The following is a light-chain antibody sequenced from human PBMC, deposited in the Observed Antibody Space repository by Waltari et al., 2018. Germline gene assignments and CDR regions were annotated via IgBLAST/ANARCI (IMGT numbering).Light chain of an antibody. CDR2: KDI. V-gene: IGLV3-25*03. J-gene: IGLJ2*01. CDR1: HLRKQH. Sequence: SDELTQPPSVSVPPGQTARNTCSGNHLRKQHVSWYQQRPGQAPMLVMYKDIERPSGISERFSGSSSGTTVTLIINAVQAEDEAEYYCQSADYSDTFVLFGGGTRLTVL. CDR3: QSADYSDTFVL.